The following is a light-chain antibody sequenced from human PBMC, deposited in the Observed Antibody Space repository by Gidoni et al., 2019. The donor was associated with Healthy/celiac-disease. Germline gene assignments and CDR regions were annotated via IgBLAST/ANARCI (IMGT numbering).Light chain of an antibody. CDR2: DVS. J-gene: IGLJ2*01. V-gene: IGLV2-14*03. CDR3: SSYTSSITPVV. CDR1: SSDVGGYNY. Sequence: QSALTQPASVSGSPGQSITISCTGTSSDVGGYNYVSWYQHNPGKAPKLMIYDVSNRPSGVSNRFSGSKSGNTASLTIPGFQAEDEADYYCSSYTSSITPVVFGGGTKLTVL.